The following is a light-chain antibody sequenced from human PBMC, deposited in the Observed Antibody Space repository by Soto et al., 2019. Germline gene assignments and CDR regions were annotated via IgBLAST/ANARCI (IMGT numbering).Light chain of an antibody. Sequence: IVLTQSPLSLPVTPGEPASISCRSSQSLLHSNGYNCLDWYLQKPGQSPQLLIYLGSNRASGVPDRFIGSGAGTDITLKISRVEAEDVGVYYCMQPLQSGTCGQGTKVDIK. CDR3: MQPLQSGT. CDR2: LGS. V-gene: IGKV2-28*01. CDR1: QSLLHSNGYNC. J-gene: IGKJ1*01.